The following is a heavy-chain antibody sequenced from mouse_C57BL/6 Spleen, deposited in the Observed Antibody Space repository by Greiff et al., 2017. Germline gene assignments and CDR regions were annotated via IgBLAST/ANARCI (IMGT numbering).Heavy chain of an antibody. Sequence: VQLQQSGAELVKPGASVKLSCTASGFNIKDYYMHWVKQRTEQGLEWIGRIDPEDGETKYAPKFQGKATLTADTSSSTAYLQLSSLTSEDSAVYYCASARYWSWFAYWGQGTLVTVSA. D-gene: IGHD1-1*01. J-gene: IGHJ3*01. CDR3: ASARYWSWFAY. V-gene: IGHV14-2*01. CDR1: GFNIKDYY. CDR2: IDPEDGET.